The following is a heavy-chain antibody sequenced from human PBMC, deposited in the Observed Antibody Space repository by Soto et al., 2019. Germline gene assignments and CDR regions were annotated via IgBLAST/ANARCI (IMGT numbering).Heavy chain of an antibody. V-gene: IGHV6-1*01. Sequence: SQTRSLTCAISGDSVSSNIATWNWIKQSASRGLEWLGRTYYRSKWYNDYAVSVKSRIAINPDTSKNQFSLQLNSVTPEDTAVYYCARANPTGGGYDRWGQGTLVTVSS. CDR3: ARANPTGGGYDR. J-gene: IGHJ5*02. D-gene: IGHD5-12*01. CDR1: GDSVSSNIAT. CDR2: TYYRSKWYN.